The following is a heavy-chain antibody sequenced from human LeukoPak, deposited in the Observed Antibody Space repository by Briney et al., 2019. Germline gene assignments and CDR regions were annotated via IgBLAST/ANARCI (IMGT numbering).Heavy chain of an antibody. Sequence: SETLSLTCTVSGGSISSSSYYWGWIRQPPGKGLEGIGSIYYRGSTYYNPFLKSRVTISVDTSKDQFSLNLSSVTAADTAVYYCARQDSGSYYGSVDYWGQGTLVTVSS. V-gene: IGHV4-39*01. D-gene: IGHD1-26*01. J-gene: IGHJ4*02. CDR1: GGSISSSSYY. CDR3: ARQDSGSYYGSVDY. CDR2: IYYRGST.